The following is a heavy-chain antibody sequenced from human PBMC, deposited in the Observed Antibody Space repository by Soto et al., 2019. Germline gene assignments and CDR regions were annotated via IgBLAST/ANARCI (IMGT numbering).Heavy chain of an antibody. CDR2: IRQSGDRS. CDR1: GFIFSNFA. V-gene: IGHV3-23*01. D-gene: IGHD3-10*01. Sequence: GGSLRLSCAASGFIFSNFAMYWVRRAPGKGLEWVSSIRQSGDRSSYADSAKGRFTISRDNSKNTLYLQMNGLRLDDTAVYYCVTAVRTRLDNWGPGTLVTVPS. CDR3: VTAVRTRLDN. J-gene: IGHJ4*02.